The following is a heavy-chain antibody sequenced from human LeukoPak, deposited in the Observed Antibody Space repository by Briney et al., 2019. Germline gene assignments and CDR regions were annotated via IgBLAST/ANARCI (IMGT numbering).Heavy chain of an antibody. Sequence: NSSETLSLTCAVYGGSFSGYYWSWIRQPPGKGLEWIGEINHSGSTNYNPSLKSRVTISVDTSKNQFSLKLSSVTAADTAVYYCARGFGYYDSSGSQPHRYFDLWGRGTLVTVSS. V-gene: IGHV4-34*01. D-gene: IGHD3-22*01. CDR1: GGSFSGYY. CDR3: ARGFGYYDSSGSQPHRYFDL. J-gene: IGHJ2*01. CDR2: INHSGST.